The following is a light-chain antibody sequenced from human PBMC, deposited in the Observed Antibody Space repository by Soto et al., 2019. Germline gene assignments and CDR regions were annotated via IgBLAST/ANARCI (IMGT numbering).Light chain of an antibody. J-gene: IGLJ1*01. CDR3: VSYKTDDTFV. CDR2: EAT. Sequence: QAGLAQPPCVSLSPSKAITASVSGTTSDIGASNFVSWYQHLPGRAPKVIIFEATNRPSGVSDRFSGSKAGITASLTISGLQAADEAEYFCVSYKTDDTFVFGTGTKVTVL. V-gene: IGLV2-14*01. CDR1: TSDIGASNF.